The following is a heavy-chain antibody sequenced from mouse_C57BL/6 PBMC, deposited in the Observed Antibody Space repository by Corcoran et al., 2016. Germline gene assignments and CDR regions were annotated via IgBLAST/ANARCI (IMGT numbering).Heavy chain of an antibody. CDR3: ALLYYDPPFDY. D-gene: IGHD2-4*01. V-gene: IGHV1-76*01. CDR2: IYPGSGNT. J-gene: IGHJ2*01. Sequence: QVQLKQSGAELVRPGASVKLSCKASGYTFTDYYINWVKQRPGQGLEWIARIYPGSGNTYYNEKFKGKATLTAEKSSSTAYMQLSSLTSEDSAVYFCALLYYDPPFDYWGQGTTLTVSS. CDR1: GYTFTDYY.